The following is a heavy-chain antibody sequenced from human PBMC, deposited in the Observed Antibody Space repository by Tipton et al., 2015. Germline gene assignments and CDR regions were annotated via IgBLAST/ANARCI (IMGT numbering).Heavy chain of an antibody. D-gene: IGHD6-19*01. CDR2: ISAFSGNT. V-gene: IGHV1-18*01. J-gene: IGHJ4*02. CDR3: ARGDSSGPDY. Sequence: QLVQSGAEVKKPGASLKISCKASGYTFDTYYINWVRRAPGQGLEWMGWISAFSGNTNYAQKFQGRVTMTTDTSTTTAYMELRSLRFDDTAVYYCARGDSSGPDYWGQGTLVTVSS. CDR1: GYTFDTYY.